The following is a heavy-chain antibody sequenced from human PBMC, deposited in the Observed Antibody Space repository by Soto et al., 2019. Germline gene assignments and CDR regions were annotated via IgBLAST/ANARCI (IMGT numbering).Heavy chain of an antibody. Sequence: QVQLVQSGAEVKKPGASVKVSCRASGYIFTSFGINWVRQAPGQGLEWMGWISAYNGNRNYPQKLQGRVTMTTETSTSPAYMELRSLRSDDTAVYYCARVRLVGGIPLDFDYWGQGTLVTVSS. V-gene: IGHV1-18*01. D-gene: IGHD1-26*01. J-gene: IGHJ4*02. CDR1: GYIFTSFG. CDR3: ARVRLVGGIPLDFDY. CDR2: ISAYNGNR.